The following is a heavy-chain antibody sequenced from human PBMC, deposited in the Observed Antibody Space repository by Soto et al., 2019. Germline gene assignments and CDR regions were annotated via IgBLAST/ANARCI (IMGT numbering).Heavy chain of an antibody. D-gene: IGHD1-26*01. CDR2: INPKSGGT. CDR1: GYTFTVYY. CDR3: ARDLAKGGGSAGFDY. J-gene: IGHJ4*02. Sequence: ASVKVSCKASGYTFTVYYMHWVRQAPGQGLEWMGWINPKSGGTMYPQKFQGRVTMTRDTSISTAYMARTRLRSDDTAVYYCARDLAKGGGSAGFDYWGQGTLVTVSS. V-gene: IGHV1-2*02.